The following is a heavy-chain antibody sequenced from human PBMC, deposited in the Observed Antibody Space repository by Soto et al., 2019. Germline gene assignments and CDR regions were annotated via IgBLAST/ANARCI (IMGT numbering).Heavy chain of an antibody. CDR2: IYYTGST. CDR1: GGSINNHY. J-gene: IGHJ4*02. D-gene: IGHD7-27*01. V-gene: IGHV4-59*11. Sequence: QVHLQESGPGLVKPSETLSLTCTVSGGSINNHYWSWNRQPPGKGLEWIGYIYYTGSTNYNPSLKSRVTMSVDTSKNQFSLNLTSLTAADTAIYYCARANWYSEYWGQGTLITVSS. CDR3: ARANWYSEY.